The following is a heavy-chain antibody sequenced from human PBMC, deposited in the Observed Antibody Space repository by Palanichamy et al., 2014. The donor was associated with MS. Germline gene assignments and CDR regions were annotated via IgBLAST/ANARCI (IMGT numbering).Heavy chain of an antibody. CDR3: AREEWSFLNAMDV. J-gene: IGHJ6*02. CDR2: IRQDGSDK. V-gene: IGHV3-7*01. Sequence: EVQLVESGEGLVQPGESLRLSCAASGFTFRSYWMSWVRQAPGKGLEWVANIRQDGSDKYYVDSVKGRFTISRDNAKNSLYLQMNSLRAEDTALYYCAREEWSFLNAMDVWGQGTTVTVSS. CDR1: GFTFRSYW. D-gene: IGHD3-10*01.